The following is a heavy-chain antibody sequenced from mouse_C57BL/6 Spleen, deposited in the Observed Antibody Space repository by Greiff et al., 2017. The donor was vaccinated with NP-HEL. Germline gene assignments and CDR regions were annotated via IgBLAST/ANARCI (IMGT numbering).Heavy chain of an antibody. D-gene: IGHD2-5*01. Sequence: EVQRVESGGDLVKPGGSLKLSCAASGFTFSSHGMSWVRQTPDKRLEWVATISSGGSYTYYPDSVKGRFTISRDNAKNTLYLQMSSLKSEDTAMYYCARQGAYYSNYDYWGQGTTLTVSS. V-gene: IGHV5-6*01. CDR1: GFTFSSHG. CDR2: ISSGGSYT. CDR3: ARQGAYYSNYDY. J-gene: IGHJ2*01.